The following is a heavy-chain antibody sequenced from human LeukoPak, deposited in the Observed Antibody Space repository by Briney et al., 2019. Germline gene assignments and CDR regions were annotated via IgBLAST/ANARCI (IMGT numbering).Heavy chain of an antibody. D-gene: IGHD6-13*01. V-gene: IGHV6-1*01. J-gene: IGHJ2*01. Sequence: SQTLSLTCAIFGDSVSSNSAAWNWIRQSPSRGLEWLGRTYYRSKWYNDYAVSVKSRITINPDTSKNQFSLQLNSVTPEDTAVYYCARDLRGAAAGLYWYFDLWGRGTLVTVSS. CDR1: GDSVSSNSAA. CDR2: TYYRSKWYN. CDR3: ARDLRGAAAGLYWYFDL.